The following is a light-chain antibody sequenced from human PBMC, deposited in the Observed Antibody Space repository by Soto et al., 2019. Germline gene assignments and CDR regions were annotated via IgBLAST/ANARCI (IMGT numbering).Light chain of an antibody. CDR3: SSYTSSNTLV. CDR2: DVS. J-gene: IGLJ3*02. CDR1: SSDVGAYNY. V-gene: IGLV2-14*01. Sequence: QSVLTQPASVSGSPGQSITISCTGTSSDVGAYNYFSWYQQHPGKAPKLMIYDVSNRPSGVSNRFSGSKSGNTASLTISGLQAEDEADYYCSSYTSSNTLVFGGGTKLTVL.